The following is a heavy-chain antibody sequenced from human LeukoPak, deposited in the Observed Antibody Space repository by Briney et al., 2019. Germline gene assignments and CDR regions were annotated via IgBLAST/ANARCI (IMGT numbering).Heavy chain of an antibody. Sequence: ASVKVSCKASGYTFTGYYMHWVRQAPGQGLEWMGWINPNSGNTGYAQKFQGRVTITRNTSISTAYMELSSLRSEDTAVYYCARDSIRLRSHGIGVAPLGPRDVWGKGTTVTVSS. CDR3: ARDSIRLRSHGIGVAPLGPRDV. J-gene: IGHJ6*04. D-gene: IGHD3-3*01. V-gene: IGHV1-8*03. CDR1: GYTFTGYY. CDR2: INPNSGNT.